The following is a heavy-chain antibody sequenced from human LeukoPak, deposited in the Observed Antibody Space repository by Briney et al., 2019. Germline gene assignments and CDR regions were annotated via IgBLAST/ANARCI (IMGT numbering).Heavy chain of an antibody. CDR1: GFTFSSYE. J-gene: IGHJ4*02. V-gene: IGHV3-48*03. CDR2: ISSSGSTI. Sequence: GGSLRLSCAASGFTFSSYEMNWVRQAPGKGLEWVSYISSSGSTIYYADSVKGRFTISRDNAKNSLCLQMNSLRAEDTAVYYCARGAYYYDSSGYYARYFDYWGQGTLVTVSS. D-gene: IGHD3-22*01. CDR3: ARGAYYYDSSGYYARYFDY.